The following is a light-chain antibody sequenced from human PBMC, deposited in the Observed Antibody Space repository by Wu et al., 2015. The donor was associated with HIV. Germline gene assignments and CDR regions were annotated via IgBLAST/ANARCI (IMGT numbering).Light chain of an antibody. V-gene: IGKV3-20*01. CDR2: GGS. J-gene: IGKJ2*03. Sequence: EIVMTQSPATLSVSPGESTTLSCRASQSVRRDLAWYQQKPGQAPRVVIYGGSTRATGIPDRFSGSASGTDFILTISRLEPEDFAVYYCQQYDRSPPLYSFGQGTKLEI. CDR3: QQYDRSPPLYS. CDR1: QSVRRD.